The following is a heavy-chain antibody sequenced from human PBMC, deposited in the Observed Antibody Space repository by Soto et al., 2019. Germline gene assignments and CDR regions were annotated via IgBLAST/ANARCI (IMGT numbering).Heavy chain of an antibody. CDR1: GFTFSSYG. CDR2: ISYDGGNK. V-gene: IGHV3-30*18. D-gene: IGHD2-15*01. Sequence: QVQLVESGGGVVQPGRSLRLSCAASGFTFSSYGMHWVRQAPGKGLEWVAVISYDGGNKYYADSVKGRFTISRDNSKNTLYLQMNSLRAEDTAVYYCAKDGGSDDYYGMDVWGQGTTVTVSS. J-gene: IGHJ6*02. CDR3: AKDGGSDDYYGMDV.